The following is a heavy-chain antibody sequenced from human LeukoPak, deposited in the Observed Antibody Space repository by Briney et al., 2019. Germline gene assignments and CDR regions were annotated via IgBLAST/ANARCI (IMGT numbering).Heavy chain of an antibody. CDR3: AKDAQWLASNYFDY. Sequence: AGGSLRLSCAASGFTFDDYTMHWVRQAPGKGLEWVSLISWDGGSTYYADSVKGRFTISRGNSKNSLYLQMNSLRTEDTALYYCAKDAQWLASNYFDYWGQGTLVTVFS. J-gene: IGHJ4*02. CDR1: GFTFDDYT. D-gene: IGHD6-19*01. CDR2: ISWDGGST. V-gene: IGHV3-43*01.